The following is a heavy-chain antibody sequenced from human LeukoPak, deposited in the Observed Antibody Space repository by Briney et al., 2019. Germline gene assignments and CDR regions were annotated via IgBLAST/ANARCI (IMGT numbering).Heavy chain of an antibody. CDR1: GGSISSSSYY. J-gene: IGHJ4*02. Sequence: SETLSLTCTVSGGSISSSSYYWTWLRQPAGKGLEWIGRIYKGGSTNYNPSLKSRVTISVDTSKNQFSLKLNSVTAADTAVYYCAIGSGWYVDYWGQGTLVTVSS. D-gene: IGHD6-25*01. V-gene: IGHV4-61*02. CDR2: IYKGGST. CDR3: AIGSGWYVDY.